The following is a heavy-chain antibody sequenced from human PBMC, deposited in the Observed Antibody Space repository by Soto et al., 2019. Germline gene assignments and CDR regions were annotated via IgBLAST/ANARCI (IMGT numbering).Heavy chain of an antibody. Sequence: GGSLRLSCGASGFTFSTYSMNWVRQAPGKGLEWVSYISSSSSTIYYVDFVKGRFTISRDNAKNSLALQMNSLRDEDTALYYCTRDMRELLTMGYFYYGMDVWGQGTAVTVSS. D-gene: IGHD1-26*01. V-gene: IGHV3-48*02. CDR3: TRDMRELLTMGYFYYGMDV. CDR2: ISSSSSTI. CDR1: GFTFSTYS. J-gene: IGHJ6*02.